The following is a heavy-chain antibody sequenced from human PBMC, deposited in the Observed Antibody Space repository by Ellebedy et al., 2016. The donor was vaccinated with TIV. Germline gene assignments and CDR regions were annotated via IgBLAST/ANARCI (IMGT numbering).Heavy chain of an antibody. V-gene: IGHV4-59*01. Sequence: MPSETLSLTCTVSGASITSNYWTWIRQPPGKGLQWIGYNSSSGITNHSPSLRGRVTISVDTSKNQFSLNLKFMTAADTGIYYCARGVYTSGWYDYWGQGFPVTVSS. CDR3: ARGVYTSGWYDY. J-gene: IGHJ4*02. D-gene: IGHD6-19*01. CDR1: GASITSNY. CDR2: NSSSGIT.